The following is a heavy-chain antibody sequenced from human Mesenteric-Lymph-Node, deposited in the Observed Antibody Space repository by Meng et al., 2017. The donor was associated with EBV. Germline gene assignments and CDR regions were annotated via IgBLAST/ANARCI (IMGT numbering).Heavy chain of an antibody. CDR2: INVGNGDT. Sequence: QVQLVQSGAEVKKAGASVKVSCEASGYTFTSYAMHWVRQAPGQRLEWMGWINVGNGDTKYSQKFHGRVTITRDTSATTAYMELRSLTSEDTAVYYCARDSTGDSRRFDPWGQGTLVTVSS. CDR1: GYTFTSYA. CDR3: ARDSTGDSRRFDP. D-gene: IGHD3-22*01. J-gene: IGHJ5*02. V-gene: IGHV1-3*01.